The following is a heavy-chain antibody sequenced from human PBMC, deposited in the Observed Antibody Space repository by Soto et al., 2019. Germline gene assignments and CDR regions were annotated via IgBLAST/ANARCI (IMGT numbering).Heavy chain of an antibody. D-gene: IGHD2-2*01. CDR1: GGTFSSYA. CDR2: IIPIFGTA. Sequence: QVQLVQSGAEVKKPGSSVKVSCKASGGTFSSYAISWVRQAPGQGLEWMGGIIPIFGTANYAQKVQGRVTITADKSTSTEYMELSSLRSEDTAVYYCARDMRDCSSTSCAAYYYYYGMDVWGQGTTVTVSS. V-gene: IGHV1-69*06. CDR3: ARDMRDCSSTSCAAYYYYYGMDV. J-gene: IGHJ6*02.